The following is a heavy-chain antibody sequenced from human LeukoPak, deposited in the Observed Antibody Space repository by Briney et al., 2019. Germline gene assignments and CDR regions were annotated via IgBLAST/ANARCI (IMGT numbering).Heavy chain of an antibody. Sequence: SETLSLTCTVSGGSIGTYYWSWIRQPPGKGLEWIGYIYYNGYIDYNPSLKSRVTISLHTSRNQFSLNLSSVTAADTGVYYCAQAGRRITMVRGALGAFDPWGQGTLVTVSS. D-gene: IGHD3-10*01. CDR3: AQAGRRITMVRGALGAFDP. V-gene: IGHV4-59*01. CDR1: GGSIGTYY. J-gene: IGHJ5*02. CDR2: IYYNGYI.